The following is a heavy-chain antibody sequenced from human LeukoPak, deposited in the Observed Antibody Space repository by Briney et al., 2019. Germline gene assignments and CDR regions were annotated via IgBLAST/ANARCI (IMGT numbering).Heavy chain of an antibody. CDR1: GDSVRGDTYY. D-gene: IGHD3-22*01. J-gene: IGHJ5*02. Sequence: SETLSLTCTVSGDSVRGDTYYWSWIRQPPGKGLEWIGFVYYSGRTNYNASLKSRVTMSVDTSKNQFSLMLRSVTAADTAVYYCAREFSDDSSGSAYNWFDPWGQGTLVTVSS. V-gene: IGHV4-61*01. CDR3: AREFSDDSSGSAYNWFDP. CDR2: VYYSGRT.